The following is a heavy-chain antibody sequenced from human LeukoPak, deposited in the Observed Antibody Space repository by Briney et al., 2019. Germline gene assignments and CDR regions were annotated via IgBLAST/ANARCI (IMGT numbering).Heavy chain of an antibody. V-gene: IGHV3-30*03. Sequence: PGGSLRLSCEASGFTFSSYGMHWVRQAPGKGLEWVAVISYDGSNKYYADYVKGRFTISRDNSKHTLSLQMNSLRDEDTAVYYCARDSSSSWVFDYWGQGTLVTVSS. J-gene: IGHJ4*02. CDR3: ARDSSSSWVFDY. D-gene: IGHD6-6*01. CDR1: GFTFSSYG. CDR2: ISYDGSNK.